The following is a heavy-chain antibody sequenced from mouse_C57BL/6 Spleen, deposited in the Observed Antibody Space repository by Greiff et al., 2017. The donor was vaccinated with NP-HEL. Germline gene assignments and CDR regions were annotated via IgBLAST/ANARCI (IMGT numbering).Heavy chain of an antibody. CDR2: IDPENGDT. Sequence: EVKLVESGAELVRPGASVKLSCTASGFNIKDDYMHWVKQRPEQGLEWIGWIDPENGDTEYASKFQGKATITADTSSNTAYLQLSSLTSEDTAVYYCTTTYYVFAYWGQGTLVTVSA. V-gene: IGHV14-4*01. D-gene: IGHD1-1*01. CDR3: TTTYYVFAY. CDR1: GFNIKDDY. J-gene: IGHJ3*01.